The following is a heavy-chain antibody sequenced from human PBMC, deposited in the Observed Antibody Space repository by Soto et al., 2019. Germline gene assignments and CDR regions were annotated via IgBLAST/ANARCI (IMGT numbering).Heavy chain of an antibody. CDR2: ISYDGSNK. Sequence: QGQLVESGGGVVQPGRSLRLSCAASGFTFSNYGMHWVRQAPGKGLEWVAVISYDGSNKYYADSVKGRFTNSRDNSKNTLYLQMNSLRAEDTAVYYCAKDLGSGSYLFDAFDIWGQGTMVTVSS. V-gene: IGHV3-30*18. CDR1: GFTFSNYG. CDR3: AKDLGSGSYLFDAFDI. J-gene: IGHJ3*02. D-gene: IGHD1-26*01.